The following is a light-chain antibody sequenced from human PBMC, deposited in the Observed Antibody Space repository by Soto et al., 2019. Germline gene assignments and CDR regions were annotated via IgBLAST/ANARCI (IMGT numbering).Light chain of an antibody. V-gene: IGKV1-8*01. CDR1: QDIATY. CDR3: QQYYSYPQT. J-gene: IGKJ3*01. CDR2: AAS. Sequence: IQMTQSPSSLSASVGDRVTITCRASQDIATYLAWYQQKPGEAPKLLIYAASTLQSGVPSRFSGSGSGTDFTLTISCLQSEDFATHYCQQYYSYPQTFGPATKVDIK.